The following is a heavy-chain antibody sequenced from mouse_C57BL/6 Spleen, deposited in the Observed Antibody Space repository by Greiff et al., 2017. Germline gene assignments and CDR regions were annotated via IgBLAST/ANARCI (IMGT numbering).Heavy chain of an antibody. CDR1: GYTFTSYW. Sequence: QVQLQQSGAELVMPGASVKLSCKASGYTFTSYWMHWVKQRPGQGLEWIGEIDPSDSYPNYNQKFKGKSTLTVDKSSSTAYMQLSSLTSEDSAVYYCAREGDYYGSRRTWFAYWGQGTLVTVSA. V-gene: IGHV1-69*01. CDR3: AREGDYYGSRRTWFAY. CDR2: IDPSDSYP. D-gene: IGHD1-1*01. J-gene: IGHJ3*01.